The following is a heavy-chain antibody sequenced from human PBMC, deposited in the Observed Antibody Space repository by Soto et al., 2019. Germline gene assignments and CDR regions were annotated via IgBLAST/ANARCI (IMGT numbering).Heavy chain of an antibody. CDR3: AIGPLNEDFGYYDSSGYCGPLDY. CDR1: GFTFSSYG. D-gene: IGHD3-22*01. Sequence: QVQLVESGGGVVQPGRSLRLSCAASGFTFSSYGMHWVRQAPGKGLEWVAVISYDGSNKYYADSVKGRFTISRDNSKNTLYLHVNSLRPEDTSVYYCAIGPLNEDFGYYDSSGYCGPLDYWGQGTLVTVSS. J-gene: IGHJ4*02. V-gene: IGHV3-30*03. CDR2: ISYDGSNK.